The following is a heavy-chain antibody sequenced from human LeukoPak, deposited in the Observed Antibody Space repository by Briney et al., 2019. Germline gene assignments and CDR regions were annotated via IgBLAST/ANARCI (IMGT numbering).Heavy chain of an antibody. CDR1: GFSLSTSGVG. J-gene: IGHJ3*02. Sequence: SGPTLVKPTQTLTLTCTFSGFSLSTSGVGVGWIRQPPGKALEWLALIYWNDDKRYSPSLKSRLTITKDTSKNQVVLTMTNMDPVDTATYYCAHSREKCGAWLLLAFCAFDIWGQGTMVTVSS. CDR2: IYWNDDK. V-gene: IGHV2-5*01. D-gene: IGHD3-3*01. CDR3: AHSREKCGAWLLLAFCAFDI.